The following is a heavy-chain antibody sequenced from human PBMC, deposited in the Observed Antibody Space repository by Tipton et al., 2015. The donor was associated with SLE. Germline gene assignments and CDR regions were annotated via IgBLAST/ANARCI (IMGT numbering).Heavy chain of an antibody. Sequence: SLRLSCAASGFTFSSHWMHWVRQVPGKGLVWVSLINSGGSRYYADSVKGRFTIFRDTSKNTLYLQMNSLRAEDTAVYYCARDGTGLDAFDIWGQGTMVTVSS. D-gene: IGHD3/OR15-3a*01. CDR3: ARDGTGLDAFDI. CDR1: GFTFSSHW. V-gene: IGHV3-53*05. J-gene: IGHJ3*02. CDR2: INSGGSR.